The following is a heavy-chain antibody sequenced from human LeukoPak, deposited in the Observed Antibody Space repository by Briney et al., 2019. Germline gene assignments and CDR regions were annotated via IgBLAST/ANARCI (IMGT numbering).Heavy chain of an antibody. J-gene: IGHJ5*02. D-gene: IGHD6-13*01. Sequence: SETLSLTCAVYGGSFSGYYWSWIRQPPGKGLEWIGEINHSGSTNYNPSLKSRVTISVDTSKNQFSLKLSSVTAADTAVYYCARHYSSSWYLPRRWFDPWGQGTLVTVSS. V-gene: IGHV4-34*01. CDR3: ARHYSSSWYLPRRWFDP. CDR2: INHSGST. CDR1: GGSFSGYY.